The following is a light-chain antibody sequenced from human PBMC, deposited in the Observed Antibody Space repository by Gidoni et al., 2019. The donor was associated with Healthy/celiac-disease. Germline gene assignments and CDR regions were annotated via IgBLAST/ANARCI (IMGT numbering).Light chain of an antibody. J-gene: IGLJ1*01. V-gene: IGLV1-47*01. CDR2: RNN. CDR3: AAWDDSLSGHYV. CDR1: SSNTGSNY. Sequence: QSVLTPPPSASGTPGQRVTISCSGSSSNTGSNYVYWYQQLPGTAPKLLIYRNNQRPSGVPDRFAGSKSGTAASLAISGLRSEDEADYYCAAWDDSLSGHYVVGTGTKVTVL.